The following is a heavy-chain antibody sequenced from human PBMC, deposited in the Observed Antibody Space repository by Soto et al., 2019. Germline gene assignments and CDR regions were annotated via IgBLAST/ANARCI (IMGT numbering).Heavy chain of an antibody. D-gene: IGHD2-2*01. V-gene: IGHV5-51*01. Sequence: GESLKTSCKGSGYSFTSYWIGWVRQLPGKGLEWMGIIYPGDSDTRYSPSFQGQVTISADKSISTAYLQWSSLKASDTAMYYWARHAPNARYCSSTSCWVFDYWGQGTLVTVSS. J-gene: IGHJ4*02. CDR1: GYSFTSYW. CDR2: IYPGDSDT. CDR3: ARHAPNARYCSSTSCWVFDY.